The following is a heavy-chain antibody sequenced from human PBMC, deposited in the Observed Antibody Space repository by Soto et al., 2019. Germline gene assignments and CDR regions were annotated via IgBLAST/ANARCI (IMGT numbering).Heavy chain of an antibody. V-gene: IGHV4-59*01. D-gene: IGHD6-13*01. J-gene: IGHJ3*02. CDR2: IYYSGST. CDR3: ARVTPLYSSSWYGYSDAFDI. CDR1: GGSISSYY. Sequence: SETLSLTCTVSGGSISSYYWSWIRQPPGKGLEWIGYIYYSGSTNYNPSLKSRVTISVDTSKNQFSLKLSSVTAADTAVYYCARVTPLYSSSWYGYSDAFDIWGQGTMVTVSS.